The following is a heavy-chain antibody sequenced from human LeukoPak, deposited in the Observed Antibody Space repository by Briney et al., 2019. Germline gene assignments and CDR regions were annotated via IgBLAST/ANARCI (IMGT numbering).Heavy chain of an antibody. CDR3: ARGHSSSWYMLDYYYYYYMDV. CDR1: GGSFSGYY. V-gene: IGHV4-34*01. D-gene: IGHD6-13*01. J-gene: IGHJ6*03. Sequence: PSETLSLTCAVYGGSFSGYYWSWIRQPPGKGLEWIGEINHSGSTNYNPSLKSRVTISVDTSKNQFSLKLGSVTAADTAVYYCARGHSSSWYMLDYYYYYYMDVWGKGTTVTVSS. CDR2: INHSGST.